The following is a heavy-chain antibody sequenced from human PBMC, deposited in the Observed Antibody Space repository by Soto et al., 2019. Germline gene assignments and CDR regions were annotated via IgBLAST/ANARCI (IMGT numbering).Heavy chain of an antibody. V-gene: IGHV1-8*01. J-gene: IGHJ5*02. CDR1: GYTFTSYD. D-gene: IGHD3-3*01. CDR3: ARGSTYYDFWSGYMSWFDP. Sequence: QVQLVQSGAEVKKPGASVKVSCKASGYTFTSYDINWVRQATGQGLEWMGWMNPNSGITGYAQKFQGRVTMTRNTSISTAYMELSSLRSEDTAVYYCARGSTYYDFWSGYMSWFDPWGQGTLVTVSS. CDR2: MNPNSGIT.